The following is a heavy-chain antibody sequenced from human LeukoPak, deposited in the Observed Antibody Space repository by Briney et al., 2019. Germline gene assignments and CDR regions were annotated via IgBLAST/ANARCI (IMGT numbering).Heavy chain of an antibody. CDR3: ARDQSIPNLDAFDI. V-gene: IGHV3-7*05. CDR2: IKQDGSEK. CDR1: GFMFKNYW. J-gene: IGHJ3*02. D-gene: IGHD1-14*01. Sequence: GGSLSLSCAASGFMFKNYWMTWVRQAPAKGLEWVANIKQDGSEKNYLDSVRGRFTISRDDARNSLYLQMNSLRVEDTAVYYCARDQSIPNLDAFDIWGQGTMVTVSS.